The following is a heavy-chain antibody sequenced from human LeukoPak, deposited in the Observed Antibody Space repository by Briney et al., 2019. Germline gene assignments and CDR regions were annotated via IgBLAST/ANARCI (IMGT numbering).Heavy chain of an antibody. V-gene: IGHV5-51*01. J-gene: IGHJ4*02. CDR1: GYSFTSYW. Sequence: GESLKISCQCSGYSFTSYWIGWVRQMPGKGLEWMGIIYPGDSDTRYSPSFQGQVTISADKSISTAYLQWSSLKASDTAMYYCARLASADDYGAPEEDYWGQGTLVTVSS. CDR2: IYPGDSDT. CDR3: ARLASADDYGAPEEDY. D-gene: IGHD4-17*01.